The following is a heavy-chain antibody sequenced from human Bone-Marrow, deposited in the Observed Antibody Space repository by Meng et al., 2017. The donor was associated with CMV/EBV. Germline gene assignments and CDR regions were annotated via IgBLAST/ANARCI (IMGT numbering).Heavy chain of an antibody. CDR2: ISPHNGDT. CDR3: ARDQRFLEWSFDY. D-gene: IGHD3-3*01. Sequence: ASVKVSCKAFGYTFSSYGITWVRQAPGQGLEWMGWISPHNGDTDYAQKFQGRVTMTTDTSTTTAYMELRSLRSDDTAVYYCARDQRFLEWSFDYWGQGTLVTVSS. V-gene: IGHV1-18*01. CDR1: GYTFSSYG. J-gene: IGHJ4*02.